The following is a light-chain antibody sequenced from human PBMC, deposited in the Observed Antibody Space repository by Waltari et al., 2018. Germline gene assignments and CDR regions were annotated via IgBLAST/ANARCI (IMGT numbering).Light chain of an antibody. J-gene: IGLJ1*01. CDR2: ATK. Sequence: QSLLTPPPSVSGAPGQRVTIPCTGSSSNIGGGYDVHWSQQLPGAAPKLLIYATKNRPSGVPDRFSGSKSGTSASLVITGLQTEDEADYYCQTYDSTLSAPYVFGTGTKVSIL. CDR1: SSNIGGGYD. V-gene: IGLV1-40*01. CDR3: QTYDSTLSAPYV.